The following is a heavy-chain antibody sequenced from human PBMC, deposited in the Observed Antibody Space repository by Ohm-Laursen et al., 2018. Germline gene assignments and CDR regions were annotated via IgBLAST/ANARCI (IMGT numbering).Heavy chain of an antibody. Sequence: SLRLSCAASGFTVSSNYMSWVCQAPGKGLEWVSVIYSGGSTYYADSVKGRFTISRDNSKNTVYLQMNSLRAEDTAVYYCARDRGRLTRSSGWDYWGQGTLVTVSS. D-gene: IGHD6-19*01. J-gene: IGHJ4*02. CDR1: GFTVSSNY. V-gene: IGHV3-53*01. CDR2: IYSGGST. CDR3: ARDRGRLTRSSGWDY.